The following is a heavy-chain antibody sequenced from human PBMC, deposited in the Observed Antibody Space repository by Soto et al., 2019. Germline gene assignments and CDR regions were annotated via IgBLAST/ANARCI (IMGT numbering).Heavy chain of an antibody. D-gene: IGHD4-4*01. CDR3: ATSPPGYSPYYYYYGMDV. Sequence: GGSQRLCCAASGFHVISNYMSWVRPAPGKGLEWVSVIYSGGSTYYADSVKVRFTISRDNSKNTLYLQMNSPRAEDTAVYYCATSPPGYSPYYYYYGMDVWGQETTVTV. J-gene: IGHJ6*02. V-gene: IGHV3-53*01. CDR1: GFHVISNY. CDR2: IYSGGST.